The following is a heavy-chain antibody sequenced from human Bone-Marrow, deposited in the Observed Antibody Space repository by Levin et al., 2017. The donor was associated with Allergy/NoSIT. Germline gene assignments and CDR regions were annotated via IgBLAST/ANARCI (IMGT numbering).Heavy chain of an antibody. CDR2: LNAGNGNT. V-gene: IGHV1-3*01. J-gene: IGHJ4*02. D-gene: IGHD3-10*01. CDR1: GYTFTSFA. Sequence: GASVKVSCKTSGYTFTSFAIYWVRQAPGQGLEWMAWLNAGNGNTHYSQNLQGRIAVTRDTSATTAYMELSSLTSEDTGVYYCAGSAWGAYYFDFWAQGTLVTVSS. CDR3: AGSAWGAYYFDF.